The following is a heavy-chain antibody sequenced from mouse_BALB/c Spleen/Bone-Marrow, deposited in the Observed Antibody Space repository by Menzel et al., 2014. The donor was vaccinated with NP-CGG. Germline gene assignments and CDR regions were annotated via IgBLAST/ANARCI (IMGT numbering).Heavy chain of an antibody. CDR3: ASYRYGWYFDA. CDR2: IDPAIFT. V-gene: IGHV14-3*02. J-gene: IGHJ1*01. D-gene: IGHD2-14*01. CDR1: GFNIKDTY. Sequence: DVQLQESGAELVKPGASVKLSCTASGFNIKDTYLHWVKQRPEQGLDWIGRIDPAIFTKYDPKFQGKATITADTSSNTAYLHLSSLTSEDTAVYYCASYRYGWYFDAWGAGTTVTVSS.